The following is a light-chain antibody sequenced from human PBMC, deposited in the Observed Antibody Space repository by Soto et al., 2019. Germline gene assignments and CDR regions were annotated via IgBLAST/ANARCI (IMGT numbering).Light chain of an antibody. V-gene: IGLV1-40*01. CDR3: QSFDSSLSASV. Sequence: QSVLTQPPSVSGAPGQRVTISCTGSSSNIGAGYNVHWYQQLPGTAPKLLIYGNNNRPSGVPDRFSGSKSGTSASLVITGLLAEDEADYYCQSFDSSLSASVFGGGTKLTVL. J-gene: IGLJ2*01. CDR2: GNN. CDR1: SSNIGAGYN.